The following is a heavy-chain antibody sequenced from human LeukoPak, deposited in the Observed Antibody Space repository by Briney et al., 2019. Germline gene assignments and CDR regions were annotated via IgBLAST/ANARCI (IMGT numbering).Heavy chain of an antibody. Sequence: SVKVSCKASGYTFTSYGISWVRQAPGQGLEWMGGIIPIFGTANYAQKFQGRVTITADESTSTAYMELGSLRSEDTAVYYCATSTPDYYDSSGYFDYWGQGTLVTVSS. D-gene: IGHD3-22*01. CDR3: ATSTPDYYDSSGYFDY. J-gene: IGHJ4*02. CDR2: IIPIFGTA. CDR1: GYTFTSYG. V-gene: IGHV1-69*13.